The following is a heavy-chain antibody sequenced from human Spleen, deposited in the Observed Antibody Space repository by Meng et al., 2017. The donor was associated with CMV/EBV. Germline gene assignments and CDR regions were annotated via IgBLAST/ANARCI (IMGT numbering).Heavy chain of an antibody. CDR3: AKDYYGSGSPIDS. D-gene: IGHD3-10*01. V-gene: IGHV3-30*04. CDR2: TSKDGSNT. Sequence: GESLKISCAASGFPFSYYAMHWVRQAPGKGLEWVAVTSKDGSNTYYADSVKGRFTISRDNSKYTLYLQMHSLRGEDTAVYYCAKDYYGSGSPIDSWGQGTLVTVSS. CDR1: GFPFSYYA. J-gene: IGHJ4*02.